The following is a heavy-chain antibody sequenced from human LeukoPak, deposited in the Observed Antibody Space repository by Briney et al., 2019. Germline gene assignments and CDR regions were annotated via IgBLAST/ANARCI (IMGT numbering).Heavy chain of an antibody. J-gene: IGHJ6*02. V-gene: IGHV3-23*01. CDR1: GFTFTTCA. CDR3: AKNPSDSIFYGMDV. CDR2: ISGGGDNT. D-gene: IGHD2-21*02. Sequence: GGSLRLSCAASGFTFTTCAMTWVRQAPGKGLEWVSAISGGGDNTHYADPVKGRFTISRDNSKSTLYLQMNSLRAEDTAVYYCAKNPSDSIFYGMDVWGRGTTVTVPS.